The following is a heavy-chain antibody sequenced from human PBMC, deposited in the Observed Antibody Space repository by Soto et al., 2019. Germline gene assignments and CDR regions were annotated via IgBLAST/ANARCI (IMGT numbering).Heavy chain of an antibody. CDR2: ISGSGIST. CDR1: GFTFSSYA. CDR3: AKDLGYSIGLEPXDY. Sequence: PGGSLRLTCAASGFTFSSYAMSWVRQAPGKGLEWVSGISGSGISTYYADSVKGRFTISRDNSKNTLFLQMNSLRADDTAVYYCAKDLGYSIGLEPXDYRGKGTLATVSS. J-gene: IGHJ4*02. D-gene: IGHD6-19*01. V-gene: IGHV3-23*01.